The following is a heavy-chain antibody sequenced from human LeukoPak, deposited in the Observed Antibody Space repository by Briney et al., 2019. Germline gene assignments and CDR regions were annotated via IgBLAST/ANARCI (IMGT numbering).Heavy chain of an antibody. CDR3: VSTATFDY. V-gene: IGHV4-38-2*02. CDR2: IYHSGST. J-gene: IGHJ4*02. D-gene: IGHD5-18*01. Sequence: SETLSLTCTVSGYSISSGYYWGWIRQPPGKGLEWIGSIYHSGSTYYNPSLKSRVTISVDTSKNQFSLKLSSVTAADTAVYYCVSTATFDYWGQGTLVTVSS. CDR1: GYSISSGYY.